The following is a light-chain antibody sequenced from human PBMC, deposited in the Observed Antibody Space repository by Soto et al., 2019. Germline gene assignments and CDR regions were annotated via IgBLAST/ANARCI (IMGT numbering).Light chain of an antibody. CDR1: QGIRKD. Sequence: IQMTQSPSSLSASVGDRVTITCRASQGIRKDLGWYQQKPGKAPDLLIYSASTLQSGVPSRFSGSGSETEFSLTIRALQPEDFATYYCQQLSRYPLTFGGGTKVDIK. CDR3: QQLSRYPLT. J-gene: IGKJ4*01. V-gene: IGKV1-17*01. CDR2: SAS.